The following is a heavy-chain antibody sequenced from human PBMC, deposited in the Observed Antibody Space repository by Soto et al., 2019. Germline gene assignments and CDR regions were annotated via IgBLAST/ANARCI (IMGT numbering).Heavy chain of an antibody. D-gene: IGHD2-8*01. CDR2: IYYSGRT. CDR3: AKMDTLKPVMDV. J-gene: IGHJ6*02. V-gene: IGHV4-59*01. Sequence: SETLSLTCTVSGGSISTYSWTWVRQPPGKGLEWIGYIYYSGRTNFNPSLKSRVTMLVDTSKTQFSLRLSSVTDADTAVYYCAKMDTLKPVMDVWGQGNTVT. CDR1: GGSISTYS.